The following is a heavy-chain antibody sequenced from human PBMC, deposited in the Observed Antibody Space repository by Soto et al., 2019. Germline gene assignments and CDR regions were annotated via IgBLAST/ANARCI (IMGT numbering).Heavy chain of an antibody. Sequence: EVQLVQSGAEVKKPGESLRISCKGSGYSFTSYWISWVRQMPGKDREWMGRIDPSDSYTNYSPSFQGHVTISADKSISTAYLQWSSLKASDTALYYCARRKGYCSSTSCYGDALDISGQGTMVTVSS. CDR1: GYSFTSYW. J-gene: IGHJ3*02. CDR3: ARRKGYCSSTSCYGDALDI. V-gene: IGHV5-10-1*01. CDR2: IDPSDSYT. D-gene: IGHD2-2*01.